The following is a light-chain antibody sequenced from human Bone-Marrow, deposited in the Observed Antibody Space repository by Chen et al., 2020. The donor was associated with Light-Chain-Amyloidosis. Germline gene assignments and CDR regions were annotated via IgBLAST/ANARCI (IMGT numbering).Light chain of an antibody. CDR1: NANIGINY. CDR2: ENN. J-gene: IGLJ3*02. Sequence: QSVLPPPPSVSAAPRQKVPIPSSVSNANIGINYVSWYQQLPGTSPKLLIYENNQRPSEIPDRFSGSKSGTSATLGVAGLQTGDEADYYCATWDSSLTVWMFGGGTKLTVL. V-gene: IGLV1-51*02. CDR3: ATWDSSLTVWM.